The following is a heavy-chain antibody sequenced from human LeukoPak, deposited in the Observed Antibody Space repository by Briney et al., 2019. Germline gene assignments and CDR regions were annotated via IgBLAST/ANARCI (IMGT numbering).Heavy chain of an antibody. CDR2: ISSSSSTI. CDR1: GFTFSSYM. D-gene: IGHD1-26*01. Sequence: GGSLRLSCAASGFTFSSYMMTWVRQAPGKGLEWVSYISSSSSTIYYADSVKGRFTISRDNVKNSLYLQMNSLRAEDTAVYYCARDGLGKSNWLDPWGQGTLVTVSS. CDR3: ARDGLGKSNWLDP. V-gene: IGHV3-48*01. J-gene: IGHJ5*02.